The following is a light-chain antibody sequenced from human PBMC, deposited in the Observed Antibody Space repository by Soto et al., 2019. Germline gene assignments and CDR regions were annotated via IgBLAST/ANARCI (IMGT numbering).Light chain of an antibody. Sequence: EIVLTQSPGTLSLSPGERATLSCRASQSVSSSYLAWYQQKPGQAPRLLIYGASSRATGIPDRFSGSGSGTDFTLTISRLEPEDVAVYYCQQYGSSRITFGQGTRLESK. J-gene: IGKJ5*01. CDR3: QQYGSSRIT. CDR2: GAS. CDR1: QSVSSSY. V-gene: IGKV3-20*01.